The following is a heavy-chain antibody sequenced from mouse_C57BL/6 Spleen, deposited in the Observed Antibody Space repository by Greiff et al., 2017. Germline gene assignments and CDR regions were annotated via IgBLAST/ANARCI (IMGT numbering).Heavy chain of an antibody. Sequence: QVQLQQSGPELVKPGASVTISCKASGYSFTSYYIHWVKQRPGQGLEWIGGIYPGSGNTNYNEKFKGKATLTADTSSSTAYMQLSSLTSEDSAVYYCARSYYGSSYGFAYWGQGTLVTVSA. D-gene: IGHD1-1*01. CDR1: GYSFTSYY. J-gene: IGHJ3*01. V-gene: IGHV1-66*01. CDR2: IYPGSGNT. CDR3: ARSYYGSSYGFAY.